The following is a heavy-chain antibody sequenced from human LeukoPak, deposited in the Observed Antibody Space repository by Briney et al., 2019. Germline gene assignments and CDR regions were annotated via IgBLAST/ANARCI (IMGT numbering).Heavy chain of an antibody. CDR2: IYYSGST. CDR1: GGSISSSRYY. V-gene: IGHV4-39*01. J-gene: IGHJ5*02. D-gene: IGHD3-10*01. Sequence: PSETLCLTCTVSGGSISSSRYYWGWIPQPPGKGLEWIGSIYYSGSTYYNPSLKSRVTISVDTSKNQFSLKLSSVTAADTAVYYCASELLWFGELRFGFDPWGQGTLVTVSS. CDR3: ASELLWFGELRFGFDP.